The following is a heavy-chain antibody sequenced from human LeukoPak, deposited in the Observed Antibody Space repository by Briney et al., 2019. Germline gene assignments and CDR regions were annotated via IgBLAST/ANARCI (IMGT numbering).Heavy chain of an antibody. D-gene: IGHD5-18*01. V-gene: IGHV4-59*01. CDR2: IYYSGST. CDR1: GGSISSYY. CDR3: ARGGYSYEVVFGYFQH. Sequence: PSETLSLTCTVSGGSISSYYWSWIRQPPGKGLEWIGYIYYSGSTNYNPSLKSRVTISVDTSKNQFSLKLSSVTAADTAVYYGARGGYSYEVVFGYFQHWGQGTLVTVSS. J-gene: IGHJ1*01.